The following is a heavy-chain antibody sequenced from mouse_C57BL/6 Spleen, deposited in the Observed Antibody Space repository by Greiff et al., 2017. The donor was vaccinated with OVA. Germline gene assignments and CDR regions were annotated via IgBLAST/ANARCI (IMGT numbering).Heavy chain of an antibody. CDR1: GYTFTGYW. CDR3: ARLGRPEGFDY. V-gene: IGHV1-9*01. D-gene: IGHD4-1*01. J-gene: IGHJ2*01. Sequence: QVQLQQSGAELMKPGASVKLSCKATGYTFTGYWIEWVKPRPGPGLEWIGEILPGSGSTNYTEKFKGKATFTAATSSNTAYRQLSSLTTEDSAIYYCARLGRPEGFDYWGQGTTLTVSS. CDR2: ILPGSGST.